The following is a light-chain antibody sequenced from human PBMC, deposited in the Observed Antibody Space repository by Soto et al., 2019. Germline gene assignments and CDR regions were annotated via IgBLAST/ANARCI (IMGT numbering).Light chain of an antibody. CDR1: QSVSSSY. CDR2: GAS. V-gene: IGKV3-20*01. Sequence: EIVLTQSPDTLSLSPGERVTLSCRASQSVSSSYLAWYQQKPVQAPRLLIHGASSRATGIPDRFSGSGSGADFTLTISRLEPEDFAVYYCQQYGTLITFGQGTRLEIK. CDR3: QQYGTLIT. J-gene: IGKJ5*01.